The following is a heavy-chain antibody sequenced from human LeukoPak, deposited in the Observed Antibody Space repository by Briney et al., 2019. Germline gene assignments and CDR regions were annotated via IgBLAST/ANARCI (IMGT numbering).Heavy chain of an antibody. Sequence: PGGSLRLSCATSGFIFSSVSMIWVRQAPGKGLEWVSSISSTGAYIYYADSLKGRFTISRDNAKNSLYLQMNSLRADDTAVYYCARGLAAAGTRGPYWGQGTLVTVSS. CDR2: ISSTGAYI. J-gene: IGHJ4*02. CDR1: GFIFSSVS. CDR3: ARGLAAAGTRGPY. V-gene: IGHV3-21*01. D-gene: IGHD6-13*01.